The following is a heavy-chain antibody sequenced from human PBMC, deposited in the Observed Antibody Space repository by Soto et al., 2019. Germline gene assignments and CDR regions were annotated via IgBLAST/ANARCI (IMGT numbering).Heavy chain of an antibody. CDR2: VKQEGSEK. Sequence: EMQMVESGGGLVQPGGSLRLSCAASGFRFSGNWMSWVRQAPGKGLEWVANVKQEGSEKNYVDSVKGRFTISRDNAENSLYLEMNSLRAEDTAVYYCARGLGWFDPWGQGTLVSVSS. D-gene: IGHD3-3*01. CDR1: GFRFSGNW. V-gene: IGHV3-7*04. CDR3: ARGLGWFDP. J-gene: IGHJ5*02.